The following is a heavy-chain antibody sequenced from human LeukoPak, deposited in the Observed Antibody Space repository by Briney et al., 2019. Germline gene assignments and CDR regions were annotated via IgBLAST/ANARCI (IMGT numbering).Heavy chain of an antibody. D-gene: IGHD7-27*01. Sequence: GGSLRLSCAASGFTFSSYAMHWVRQAPGKGLEWVAVISYDGSNKYYADSVKGRFTISRDNSKNTLSLQMNSLRVEDTAVYYCAKKNWGSLPFDYWGQGTLVTVSS. CDR3: AKKNWGSLPFDY. V-gene: IGHV3-30-3*01. CDR2: ISYDGSNK. J-gene: IGHJ4*02. CDR1: GFTFSSYA.